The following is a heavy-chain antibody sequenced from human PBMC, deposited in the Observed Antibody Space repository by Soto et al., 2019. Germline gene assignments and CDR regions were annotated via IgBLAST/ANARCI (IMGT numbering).Heavy chain of an antibody. Sequence: ASVKVSCKASGYTFTSYGISWVRQAPGQGLEWMGWISAYNGNTNYAQKLQGRVTMTTDTSTSTAYMELRSLRSDDTAIYYCARSSAGVFGIIIEGSNWLAPWVQGSMVTVSA. CDR2: ISAYNGNT. J-gene: IGHJ5*02. V-gene: IGHV1-18*04. CDR1: GYTFTSYG. D-gene: IGHD3-16*02. CDR3: ARSSAGVFGIIIEGSNWLAP.